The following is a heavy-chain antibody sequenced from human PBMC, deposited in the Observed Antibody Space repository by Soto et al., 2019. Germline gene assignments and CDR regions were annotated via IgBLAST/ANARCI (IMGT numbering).Heavy chain of an antibody. V-gene: IGHV3-23*01. D-gene: IGHD7-27*01. CDR3: AKAELGMDAFDI. CDR2: ISGLGNRV. J-gene: IGHJ3*02. CDR1: GFTFNKHA. Sequence: EAQLLESGGDLVQPGGSLRLSCEASGFTFNKHAINWVRQAPGKGLEWVSSISGLGNRVYYADSVKGRFTISRDNSKNTVYLQMSSLRAEDTAISYCAKAELGMDAFDIWGPGTSVTVSS.